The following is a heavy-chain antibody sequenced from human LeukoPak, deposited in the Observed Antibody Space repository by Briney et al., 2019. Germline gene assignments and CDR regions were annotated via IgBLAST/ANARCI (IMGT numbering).Heavy chain of an antibody. CDR1: GYTFTSYG. CDR2: ISAYNGNT. Sequence: WASVTVSCKASGYTFTSYGISWVRQAPGQGLEWMGWISAYNGNTNYAQKLQGRVTMTTDTSTSTAYMELRSLRSDDTAVYYCVRYSGYVKAGDYWGQGTLVIVSS. V-gene: IGHV1-18*01. J-gene: IGHJ4*02. D-gene: IGHD5-12*01. CDR3: VRYSGYVKAGDY.